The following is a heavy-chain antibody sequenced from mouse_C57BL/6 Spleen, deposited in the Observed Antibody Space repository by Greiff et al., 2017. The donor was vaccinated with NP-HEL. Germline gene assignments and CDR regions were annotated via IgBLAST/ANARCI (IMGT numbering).Heavy chain of an antibody. J-gene: IGHJ2*01. Sequence: QVQLQQPGAELVMPGASVKLSCKASGYTFTSYWMHWVKQRPGQGLEWIGEIDPSDSYTNYNQKFKGKSTLTGDKSSSTAYMQLSSLTSEDSAVYYCASTLTAQVPFDYWGQGTTLTVSS. D-gene: IGHD3-2*02. V-gene: IGHV1-69*01. CDR3: ASTLTAQVPFDY. CDR2: IDPSDSYT. CDR1: GYTFTSYW.